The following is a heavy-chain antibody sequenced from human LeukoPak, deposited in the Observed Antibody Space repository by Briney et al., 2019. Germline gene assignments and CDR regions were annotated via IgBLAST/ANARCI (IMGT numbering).Heavy chain of an antibody. CDR3: APPAVSSLGY. CDR1: GFTFSSYA. J-gene: IGHJ4*02. CDR2: ITGSGNTA. Sequence: GRSLRLSCAASGFTFSSYAMNWVRQAPGKGLEWVSGITGSGNTAFYADSVKGRFTISRDNAKNSLYLQMNSLRAEDTAVYYCAPPAVSSLGYWGQGTLVTVSS. D-gene: IGHD6-6*01. V-gene: IGHV3-48*04.